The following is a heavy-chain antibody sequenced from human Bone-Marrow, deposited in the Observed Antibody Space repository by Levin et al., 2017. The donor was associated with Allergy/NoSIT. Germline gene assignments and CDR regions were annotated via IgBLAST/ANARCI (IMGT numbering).Heavy chain of an antibody. CDR3: ARDSGGSGWPTLSYYYYYGMDV. CDR2: ISYDGSNK. D-gene: IGHD6-19*01. J-gene: IGHJ6*02. CDR1: GFTFSSYA. V-gene: IGHV3-30*04. Sequence: GGSLRLSCAASGFTFSSYAMHWVRQAPGKGLEWVAVISYDGSNKYYADSVKGRFTISRDNSKNTLYLQMNSLRAEDTAVYYCARDSGGSGWPTLSYYYYYGMDVWGQGTTVTVSS.